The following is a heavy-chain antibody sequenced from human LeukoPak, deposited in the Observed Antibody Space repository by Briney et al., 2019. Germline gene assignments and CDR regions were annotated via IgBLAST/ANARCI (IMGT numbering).Heavy chain of an antibody. D-gene: IGHD2-21*01. CDR3: ARDATRGGDFDY. CDR2: ISVSGSSI. V-gene: IGHV3-11*04. CDR1: GFTFSDYY. Sequence: TGGSLRLSCAASGFTFSDYYMSWIRQAPGKGLEWVSYISVSGSSIYYTDSVKGRFTISRDNAKNTLYLQMDSLRAEDTAVYYCARDATRGGDFDYWGQGILVIVSS. J-gene: IGHJ4*02.